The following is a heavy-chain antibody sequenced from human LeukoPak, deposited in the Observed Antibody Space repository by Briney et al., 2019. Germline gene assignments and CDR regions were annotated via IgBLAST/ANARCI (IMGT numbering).Heavy chain of an antibody. CDR3: AREGGYPRYYYYMDV. D-gene: IGHD3-22*01. Sequence: GGSLRLSCAASTFTFSSYNMNWVRQAPGKGPEWVSGISGSGENTYYADSVKGRFTISRDNSKNTVYLQMNSLRAEDTAVYYCAREGGYPRYYYYMDVWGKGTTVTVSS. V-gene: IGHV3-23*01. J-gene: IGHJ6*03. CDR1: TFTFSSYN. CDR2: ISGSGENT.